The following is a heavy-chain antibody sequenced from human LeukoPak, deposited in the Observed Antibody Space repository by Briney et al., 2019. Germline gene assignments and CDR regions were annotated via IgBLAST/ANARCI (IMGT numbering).Heavy chain of an antibody. V-gene: IGHV1-24*01. CDR2: FDPEDGET. Sequence: GASVKVSCTVSGYTLTELSMHWVRQAPGKGLEWMGGFDPEDGETIYAQKFQGRVTMTEDTSTDTAYMELSSLRSEDTAVYYCATISNPVLYYYYGMDVWGQGTTVTVSS. CDR1: GYTLTELS. CDR3: ATISNPVLYYYYGMDV. J-gene: IGHJ6*02. D-gene: IGHD4-11*01.